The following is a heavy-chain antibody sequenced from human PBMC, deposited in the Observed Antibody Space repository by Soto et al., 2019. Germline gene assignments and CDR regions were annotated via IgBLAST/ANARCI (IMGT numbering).Heavy chain of an antibody. V-gene: IGHV3-74*01. CDR2: INSDGSSA. Sequence: VQLVESGGGLVQPGGSLRLSCAASGFSFSSYWMHWVRHAPGKGLVWVSRINSDGSSATYADSVKGRFTISRDNAKNTLDLQMTSLPRAETAGYYCAKVVPAATRYFQHWGQGTLVTVSS. CDR3: AKVVPAATRYFQH. J-gene: IGHJ1*01. CDR1: GFSFSSYW. D-gene: IGHD2-2*01.